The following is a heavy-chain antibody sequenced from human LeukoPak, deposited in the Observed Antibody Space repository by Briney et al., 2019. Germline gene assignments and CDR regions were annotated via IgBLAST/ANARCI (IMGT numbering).Heavy chain of an antibody. Sequence: GGSLRLSCAASGFTFSSYSMNWVRQAPGKGLEWVSCISSSSSTIYYADSVKGRFTISRDNAKNSLYLQMNSLRAEDTAVYYCARIVVVPAARKVEPDYWGQGTLVTVSS. CDR3: ARIVVVPAARKVEPDY. D-gene: IGHD2-2*01. J-gene: IGHJ4*02. CDR1: GFTFSSYS. V-gene: IGHV3-48*01. CDR2: ISSSSSTI.